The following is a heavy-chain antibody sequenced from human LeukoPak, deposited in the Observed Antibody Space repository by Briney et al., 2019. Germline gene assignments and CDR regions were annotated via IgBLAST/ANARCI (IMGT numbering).Heavy chain of an antibody. J-gene: IGHJ6*02. Sequence: ASVKVSCKASGYTFTSYGISWVRQAPGQGLEWMGWISAYNGNTNYAQKLQGRVTMTTDTSTSTAYMELRSLRSDDTAVYYCARFRATITYYYGMDVWGQGTTVTVSS. V-gene: IGHV1-18*01. CDR2: ISAYNGNT. CDR1: GYTFTSYG. D-gene: IGHD1-26*01. CDR3: ARFRATITYYYGMDV.